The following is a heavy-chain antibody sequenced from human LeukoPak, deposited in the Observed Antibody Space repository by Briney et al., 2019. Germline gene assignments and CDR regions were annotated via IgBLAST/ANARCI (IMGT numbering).Heavy chain of an antibody. V-gene: IGHV4-34*01. CDR2: INHSGST. CDR3: ARYPRNCSGGSCYSGFDY. Sequence: SETLSLTCAVYGGSFSGYYWSWIRQPPGKGLEWIGEINHSGSTNYNPSLKSRVTISVDTSKNQFSLKLSSVTAADTAVYYCARYPRNCSGGSCYSGFDYWGQGTLVTVS. J-gene: IGHJ4*02. D-gene: IGHD2-15*01. CDR1: GGSFSGYY.